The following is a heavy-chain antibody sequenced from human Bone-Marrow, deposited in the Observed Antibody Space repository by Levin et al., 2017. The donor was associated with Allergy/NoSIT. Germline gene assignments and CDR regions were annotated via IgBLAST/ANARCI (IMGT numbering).Heavy chain of an antibody. V-gene: IGHV6-1*01. CDR3: SRDSTSEDFVWGGDHYFDY. Sequence: SETLSLTCAISGDSVSSNTAGWNWIRQSPSRGLEWLGRTYYRSRWYNDYALSLQSRITINPDTSKNQFSLMLSSVTPEDTAVYYCSRDSTSEDFVWGGDHYFDYWGQGTLVTVSS. J-gene: IGHJ4*02. CDR2: TYYRSRWYN. D-gene: IGHD3-16*01. CDR1: GDSVSSNTAG.